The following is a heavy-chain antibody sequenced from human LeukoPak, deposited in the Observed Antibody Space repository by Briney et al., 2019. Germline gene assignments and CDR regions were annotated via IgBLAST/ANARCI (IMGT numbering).Heavy chain of an antibody. CDR3: AKDYGYGSSWYDY. Sequence: GRSLRLSCEASGFTFDDYGMHWVRQAPGKGLEWVSTISWNSASVGYVDSVKGRFTISRDNAKKTLYLQMNSLRPEDTALYYCAKDYGYGSSWYDYWGQGTLVTVSS. CDR1: GFTFDDYG. V-gene: IGHV3-9*01. J-gene: IGHJ4*02. D-gene: IGHD6-13*01. CDR2: ISWNSASV.